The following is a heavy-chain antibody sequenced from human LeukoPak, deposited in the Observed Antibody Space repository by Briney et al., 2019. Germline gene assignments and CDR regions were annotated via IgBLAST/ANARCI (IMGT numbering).Heavy chain of an antibody. D-gene: IGHD6-13*01. J-gene: IGHJ4*02. Sequence: GASVKVSCKSSGYTFISYGISWVRQAPGQGLEWMGWISAYNGNTNYAQKLQGRVTMTTDTSTSTAYKELRSLRSDDTAVYYCARVRNIAAAAYFDYWGQGTLVTVSS. CDR2: ISAYNGNT. CDR3: ARVRNIAAAAYFDY. CDR1: GYTFISYG. V-gene: IGHV1-18*01.